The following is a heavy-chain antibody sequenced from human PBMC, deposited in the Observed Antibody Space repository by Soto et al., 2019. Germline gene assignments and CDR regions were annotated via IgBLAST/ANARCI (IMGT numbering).Heavy chain of an antibody. CDR2: ISDSGGAT. CDR1: GFTFSSYD. CDR3: AGFTVNAFDI. D-gene: IGHD4-17*01. V-gene: IGHV3-23*01. J-gene: IGHJ3*02. Sequence: GGSLRLSCAASGFTFSSYDMTWVRQAPGTGLEWVSVISDSGGATYYAESVKGRFTISRDNSKNTLYLQMNSLRAEDTAEYHCAGFTVNAFDIWGQGTMVTVSS.